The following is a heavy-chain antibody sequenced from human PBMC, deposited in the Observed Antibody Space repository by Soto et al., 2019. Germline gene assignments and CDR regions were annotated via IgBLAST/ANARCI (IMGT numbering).Heavy chain of an antibody. Sequence: GGSLRLSCAASGFTFSSYAMHWVRQAPGKGLEWVAVISYDGSNKYYADSVKGRFTISRDNSKNTLYLQMNSLRAEDTAVYYCARATHGFGYYYGMDVWGQGTTVTVSS. V-gene: IGHV3-30-3*01. CDR2: ISYDGSNK. CDR1: GFTFSSYA. CDR3: ARATHGFGYYYGMDV. J-gene: IGHJ6*02. D-gene: IGHD3-10*01.